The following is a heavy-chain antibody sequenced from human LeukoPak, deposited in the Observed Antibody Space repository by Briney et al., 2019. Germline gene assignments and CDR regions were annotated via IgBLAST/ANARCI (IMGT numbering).Heavy chain of an antibody. CDR1: AYTFADYY. CDR3: ARVESLYCSSGSCYDY. D-gene: IGHD2-15*01. V-gene: IGHV1-2*02. CDR2: INPNSGGT. Sequence: ASVKVSCKASAYTFADYYMHWVRQAPGQGLEWMGWINPNSGGTKYAQKFQGRVTMTRDTSISTAYMELSRLISDDTAVYYCARVESLYCSSGSCYDYWGQGTLVTVSS. J-gene: IGHJ4*02.